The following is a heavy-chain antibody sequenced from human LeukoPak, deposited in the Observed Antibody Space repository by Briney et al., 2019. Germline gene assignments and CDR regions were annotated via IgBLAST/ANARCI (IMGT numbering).Heavy chain of an antibody. CDR1: GFTFSDYA. J-gene: IGHJ4*02. CDR2: ISGSGGTT. Sequence: AGGSLRLSCAASGFTFSDYAMSWVRQAPGTGLEWVSTISGSGGTTYYADSVKGRFTISRDNSKNTLYLQVNSLRAEDTAIYYCAKVFRKDGDFHLFDSWGQGTLVTVSS. CDR3: AKVFRKDGDFHLFDS. V-gene: IGHV3-23*01. D-gene: IGHD4-17*01.